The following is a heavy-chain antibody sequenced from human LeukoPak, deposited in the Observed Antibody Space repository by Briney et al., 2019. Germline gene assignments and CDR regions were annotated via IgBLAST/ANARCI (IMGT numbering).Heavy chain of an antibody. J-gene: IGHJ6*02. Sequence: PSQTLSLTCTVSGGSISSGSYYWSWIRQPAGKGLEWIGRIYTSGSTNYNPSLKSRVSISVDTSKNQFSLKLSSVTAADTAVYFCARGSIVEVAASLLSLAGVTYYYFGMDVWGQGTTVTVSS. CDR1: GGSISSGSYY. V-gene: IGHV4-61*02. CDR3: ARGSIVEVAASLLSLAGVTYYYFGMDV. D-gene: IGHD2-15*01. CDR2: IYTSGST.